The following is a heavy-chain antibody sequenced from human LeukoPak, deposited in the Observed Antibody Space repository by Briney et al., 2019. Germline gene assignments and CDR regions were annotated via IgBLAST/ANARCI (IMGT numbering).Heavy chain of an antibody. D-gene: IGHD2-15*01. J-gene: IGHJ4*02. CDR2: ISNNGGYT. V-gene: IGHV3-23*01. CDR1: GFTFRSYS. CDR3: AKQLGYCSDGSCYFPY. Sequence: GGSLRLSCAASGFTFRSYSMNWVRQAPGKGLEWVSAISNNGGYTYYADSVQGRFTISRDNSKNTLCLQMNSLRAEDTAVYYCAKQLGYCSDGSCYFPYWGRGTLVTVSS.